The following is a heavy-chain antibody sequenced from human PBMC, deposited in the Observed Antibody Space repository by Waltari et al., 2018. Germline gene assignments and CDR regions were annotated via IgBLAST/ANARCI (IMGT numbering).Heavy chain of an antibody. J-gene: IGHJ4*02. Sequence: EGQLVESGGGLIQPGGSLRLTSAASGFTVSRNFMTWVRKAPGKGLEYVSVIYSGGDTYYAASVKGRFTISRDNSKNTLYLQMNSLRAEDTAVYCCAGRTGDYFDYWGQGTLVTVSS. CDR2: IYSGGDT. CDR1: GFTVSRNF. CDR3: AGRTGDYFDY. V-gene: IGHV3-53*01.